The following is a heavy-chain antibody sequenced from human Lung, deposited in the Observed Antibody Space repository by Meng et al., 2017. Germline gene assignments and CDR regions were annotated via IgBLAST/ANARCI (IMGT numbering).Heavy chain of an antibody. D-gene: IGHD1-7*01. J-gene: IGHJ4*02. CDR2: IIPSSGDA. CDR3: ARDGGNYDFDY. V-gene: IGHV1-2*06. CDR1: GYTFIDAY. Sequence: VQLGQVGAEVKKPGASVKLSCRASGYTFIDAYVHWVRQAPGQGLEWMGRIIPSSGDANSAQKFLGRVTLTWDTSISTAYMELSSLRSDDTAIYYCARDGGNYDFDYWGQGTLVTVSS.